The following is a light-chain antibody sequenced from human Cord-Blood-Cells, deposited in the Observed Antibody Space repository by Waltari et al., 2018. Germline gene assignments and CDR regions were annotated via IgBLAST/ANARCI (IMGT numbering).Light chain of an antibody. Sequence: QSVLTQPPSASGTPGQRVTISCSGSSSNIGSNYVYWYHQLPGTAPKLLIYRNNRRPSGVPDRFSGSKSGTSASLAISGLRSEDEADYYCAAWDDSLSGPVFGGGTKLTVL. J-gene: IGLJ2*01. CDR3: AAWDDSLSGPV. V-gene: IGLV1-47*01. CDR2: RNN. CDR1: SSNIGSNY.